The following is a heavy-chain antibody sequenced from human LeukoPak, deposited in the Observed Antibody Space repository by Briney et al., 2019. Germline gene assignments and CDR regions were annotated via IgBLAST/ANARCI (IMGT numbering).Heavy chain of an antibody. J-gene: IGHJ6*02. CDR3: ARQGLVFYYYGIDV. CDR2: ISSSSSTI. Sequence: GGSLRLSCAASGFTFSSYSMNWVRQAPGKGLEWVSYISSSSSTIYYADSVKGRFTISRDNAKNSLYLQMNSLRAEDTAVYYCARQGLVFYYYGIDVWGQGTTVTVSS. CDR1: GFTFSSYS. V-gene: IGHV3-48*01. D-gene: IGHD2-8*01.